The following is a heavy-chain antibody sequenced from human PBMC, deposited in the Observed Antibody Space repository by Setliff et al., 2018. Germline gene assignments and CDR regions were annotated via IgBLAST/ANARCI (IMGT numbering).Heavy chain of an antibody. CDR2: ISTNTGNP. J-gene: IGHJ3*02. CDR3: AREGEGSTFFPLDAFDI. D-gene: IGHD3-16*01. Sequence: ASVKVSCKASGYTFSSYAMNWVRQAPGQGLEWMGWISTNTGNPTYAQGFTGRFVFSLDASVSTAYLQISSLKAEDTAVYYCAREGEGSTFFPLDAFDIWGQGTMVTVSS. CDR1: GYTFSSYA. V-gene: IGHV7-4-1*02.